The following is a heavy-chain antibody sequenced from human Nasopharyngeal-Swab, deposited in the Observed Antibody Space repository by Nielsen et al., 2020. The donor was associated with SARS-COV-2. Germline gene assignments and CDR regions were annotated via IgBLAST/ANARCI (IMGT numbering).Heavy chain of an antibody. CDR1: GGSMTGYY. CDR2: FYSSGST. CDR3: ARQRCSATGCFEVHC. Sequence: SDLLSFTCSVSGGSMTGYYWTWFRQSPGKTLEWTGNFYSSGSTKYNPSLASRVTISIDTSKSQFSLRLKSVTAADTALYNCARQRCSATGCFEVHCWGQGTRVTVTS. V-gene: IGHV4-59*08. D-gene: IGHD2-2*01. J-gene: IGHJ4*02.